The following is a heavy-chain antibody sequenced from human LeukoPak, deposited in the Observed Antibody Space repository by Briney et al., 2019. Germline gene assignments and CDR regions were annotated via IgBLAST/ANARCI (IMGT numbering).Heavy chain of an antibody. CDR2: IYYSRST. V-gene: IGHV4-34*01. Sequence: PSETLSLTCAVYGGSFSGYYWSWIRQPPGKGLEWIGSIYYSRSTYYNPSLKSRVTISVDTSKNQFSLKLSSVTAADTAVYYCARAGEQWLENWFDPWGQGTLVTVSS. CDR3: ARAGEQWLENWFDP. CDR1: GGSFSGYY. D-gene: IGHD6-19*01. J-gene: IGHJ5*02.